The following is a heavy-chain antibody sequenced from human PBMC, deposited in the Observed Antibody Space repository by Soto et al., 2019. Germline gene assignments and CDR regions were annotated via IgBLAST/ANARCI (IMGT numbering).Heavy chain of an antibody. J-gene: IGHJ5*02. D-gene: IGHD6-13*01. CDR2: IIPIFGTA. Sequence: SVKVSCKASGGTFSSYAISWVRQAPGQGLEWMGGIIPIFGTANYAQKFQGRVTITADESTSTAYMELSSLRSEDTAVYYCARDAPYSSSWYPGLNWFDPWGQGTLVTVSS. CDR1: GGTFSSYA. CDR3: ARDAPYSSSWYPGLNWFDP. V-gene: IGHV1-69*13.